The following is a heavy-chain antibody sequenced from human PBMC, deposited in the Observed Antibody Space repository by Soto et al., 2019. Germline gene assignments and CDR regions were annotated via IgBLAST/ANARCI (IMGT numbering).Heavy chain of an antibody. J-gene: IGHJ4*02. V-gene: IGHV3-21*01. CDR2: ISSSSSYI. CDR3: ARANDYGDRAFDY. D-gene: IGHD4-17*01. Sequence: PGGSLRLSCAASGFTFSSYSMNWVRQAPGKGLEWVSSISSSSSYIYYADSVKGRFTISRDNAKNSLYLQMNSLRAEDTAVYYCARANDYGDRAFDYWGQGTLVTVSS. CDR1: GFTFSSYS.